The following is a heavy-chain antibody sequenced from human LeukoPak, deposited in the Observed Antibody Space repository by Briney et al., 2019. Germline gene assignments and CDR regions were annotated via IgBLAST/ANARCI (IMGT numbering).Heavy chain of an antibody. CDR1: GFTFSNYW. CDR3: ARGKSDYDILTGYYNYYYYMDV. J-gene: IGHJ6*03. D-gene: IGHD3-9*01. Sequence: GGSLRLSCAASGFTFSNYWMTWVRQAPGKGLEWVANINQDGSEKYYVDSVKGRFTMSRDNANNSLYLQMNSLRAEDTAVYYCARGKSDYDILTGYYNYYYYMDVWGKGTTVTVSS. CDR2: INQDGSEK. V-gene: IGHV3-7*01.